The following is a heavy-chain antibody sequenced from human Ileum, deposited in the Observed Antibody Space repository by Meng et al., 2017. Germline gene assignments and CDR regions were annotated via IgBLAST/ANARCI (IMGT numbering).Heavy chain of an antibody. J-gene: IGHJ4*02. CDR3: AKEYCSSGSCDFDY. V-gene: IGHV3-21*01. D-gene: IGHD2-15*01. CDR2: ISSSSSYI. Sequence: GQLVPGKGLEWVSSISSSSSYIYYAESVKGRFTIARDNARNSLYLQMNSLGAEDTAVNYCAKEYCSSGSCDFDYWGQGTLVTVSS.